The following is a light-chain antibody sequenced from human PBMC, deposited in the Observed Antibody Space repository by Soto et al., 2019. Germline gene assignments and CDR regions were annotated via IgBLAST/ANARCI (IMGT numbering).Light chain of an antibody. V-gene: IGKV1-39*01. CDR1: QSISSY. CDR2: AAS. J-gene: IGKJ2*01. CDR3: QQSYSTPYT. Sequence: DIQMTQSPSSLSASVGDIFTITCRASQSISSYLNWYQQNPGKAPMLLIYAASSLPSGVPSRFSGSGSGTAFTRTISSLQPEDFATYYGQQSYSTPYTFGQGTKLEIK.